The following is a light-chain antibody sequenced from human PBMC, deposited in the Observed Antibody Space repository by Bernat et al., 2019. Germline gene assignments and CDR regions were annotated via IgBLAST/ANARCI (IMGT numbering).Light chain of an antibody. CDR1: QLINTN. CDR3: QQYYPWPLT. V-gene: IGKV3-15*01. Sequence: EIVMTQSPVILSVSPGERATLSCRASQLINTNCAWYQQKPGQAPRLLIYDASYRATGSPARFSGSGSGTEFTLTISSLQSEDHAVSYCQQYYPWPLTFGGGTKVEI. CDR2: DAS. J-gene: IGKJ4*01.